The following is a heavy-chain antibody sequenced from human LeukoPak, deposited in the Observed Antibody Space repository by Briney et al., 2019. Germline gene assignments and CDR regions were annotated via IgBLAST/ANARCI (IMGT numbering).Heavy chain of an antibody. CDR2: ISYSGNT. J-gene: IGHJ4*02. D-gene: IGHD6-13*01. Sequence: SETLSLSCSVSGGSIRNYYWSWIRQPPGKGLEWIGYISYSGNTNYNPSLKSRLTISVDLSTNQFSLKLTSVTGADTAVYHCARHSSWYYDFDHWGQGTLVTVSS. CDR3: ARHSSWYYDFDH. CDR1: GGSIRNYY. V-gene: IGHV4-59*08.